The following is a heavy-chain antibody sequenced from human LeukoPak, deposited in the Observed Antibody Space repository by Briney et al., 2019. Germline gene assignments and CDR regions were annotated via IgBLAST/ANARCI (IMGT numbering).Heavy chain of an antibody. D-gene: IGHD6-19*01. V-gene: IGHV5-51*01. Sequence: GESLKISCKGSGYSFSSYWIGWVRQMPGKGLEWMGIIYPGDSDTRYSPSFQGQVTISADKSISTAYLQWSSLKASDTAMYYCARHHSSGWRGIGAFDIWGQGTMVTVSS. CDR3: ARHHSSGWRGIGAFDI. J-gene: IGHJ3*02. CDR1: GYSFSSYW. CDR2: IYPGDSDT.